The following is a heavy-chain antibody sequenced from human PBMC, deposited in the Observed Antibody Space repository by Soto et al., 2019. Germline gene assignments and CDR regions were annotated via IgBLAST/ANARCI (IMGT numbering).Heavy chain of an antibody. J-gene: IGHJ5*02. CDR1: GYRFTSYW. D-gene: IGHD3-22*01. Sequence: GEPLKISCRTSGYRFTSYWIAWVRQMPGKVLEWMGIIFPSDSDTRYSPSFQGKVTISADRSTSTVFLQWASLKASDTAVYFCARKDKSGYFNWFDPWGQGTLVTVSS. CDR2: IFPSDSDT. V-gene: IGHV5-51*01. CDR3: ARKDKSGYFNWFDP.